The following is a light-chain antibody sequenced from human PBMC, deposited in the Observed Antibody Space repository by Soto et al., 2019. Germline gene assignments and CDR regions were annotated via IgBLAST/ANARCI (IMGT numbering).Light chain of an antibody. V-gene: IGLV2-23*01. CDR1: SSDVGSYNL. CDR3: CSYAGSSTWV. CDR2: EGS. J-gene: IGLJ3*02. Sequence: QSVLTQPASVSGSPGQSITISCTGTSSDVGSYNLVSWYQQHPGKAPKLMIYEGSKRPSGVSNRFSGSKSGNTACLTISGLQAEDEADYYCCSYAGSSTWVFGGGTKLTVL.